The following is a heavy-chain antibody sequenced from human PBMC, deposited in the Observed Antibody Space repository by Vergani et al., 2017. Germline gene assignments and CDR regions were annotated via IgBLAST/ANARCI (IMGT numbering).Heavy chain of an antibody. CDR2: ISWNSGSI. Sequence: EVQLVESGGGLLQPGRSLRLSCAASGFTFDDYAMHWVRQAPGKGLEWVSGISWNSGSIGYADSVKGRFTISRDNAKNSLYLQMNSLRAEDTALYYCAKVHYDFWSGYPNLSPFDLWGRGTLVTVSS. CDR3: AKVHYDFWSGYPNLSPFDL. J-gene: IGHJ2*01. CDR1: GFTFDDYA. D-gene: IGHD3-3*01. V-gene: IGHV3-9*01.